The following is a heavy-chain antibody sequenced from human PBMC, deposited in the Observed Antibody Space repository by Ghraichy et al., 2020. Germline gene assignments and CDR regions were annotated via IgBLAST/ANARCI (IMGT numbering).Heavy chain of an antibody. CDR1: GFRFRTTG. V-gene: IGHV3-30*18. CDR3: VKDQKYYNEGRISARQDGVLNY. J-gene: IGHJ4*02. Sequence: GGSLRLSCAASGFRFRTTGMHWVRQAPGKGPDWVAVISHDGSHVYYAESVKGRFTISRDNSKNTLYLQMNSLRAEDTAIYYCVKDQKYYNEGRISARQDGVLNYWGQEPRVVASS. CDR2: ISHDGSHV. D-gene: IGHD3-22*01.